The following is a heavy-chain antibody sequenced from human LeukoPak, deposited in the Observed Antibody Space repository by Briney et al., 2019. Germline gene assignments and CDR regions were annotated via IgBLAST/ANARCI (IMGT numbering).Heavy chain of an antibody. J-gene: IGHJ3*02. CDR1: GGSFSSYA. CDR2: IIPIFGTA. Sequence: SVKVSCKASGGSFSSYAISWVRQAPGQGLEWMGGIIPIFGTANYAQKFQGRLTMTRDTSTTTVYMELSSLRSEDTAIYYCARIRDGYNDAYDIWGQGTVVTVPS. CDR3: ARIRDGYNDAYDI. D-gene: IGHD5-24*01. V-gene: IGHV1-69*05.